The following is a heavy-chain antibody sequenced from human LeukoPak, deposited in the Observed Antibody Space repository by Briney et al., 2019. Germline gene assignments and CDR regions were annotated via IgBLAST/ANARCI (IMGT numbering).Heavy chain of an antibody. V-gene: IGHV1-58*02. CDR1: GFTFTSSA. CDR3: AADRPRTGPLSFDY. J-gene: IGHJ4*02. CDR2: IVVGSGNT. D-gene: IGHD4-17*01. Sequence: SVKVSCKASGFTFTSSAMQWVRQARGQRLEWIGWIVVGSGNTNYAQKFQERVTITRDMSTSTAYMELSSLRSEDTAVYYCAADRPRTGPLSFDYRGQGTLVTVSS.